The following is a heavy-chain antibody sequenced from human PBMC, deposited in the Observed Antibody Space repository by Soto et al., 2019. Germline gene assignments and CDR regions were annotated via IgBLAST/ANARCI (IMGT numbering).Heavy chain of an antibody. CDR1: GGSISSSSYY. CDR3: SSHWSSSSTVGFDY. J-gene: IGHJ4*02. CDR2: IYYSGST. V-gene: IGHV4-39*01. D-gene: IGHD6-6*01. Sequence: QLQLQESGPGLVKPSETLSLTCTVSGGSISSSSYYWGWIRQPPGKGLEWIGSIYYSGSTYYNPSSKSRVTISVDRSKTQFSLWLSSVTAADSAVYSCSSHWSSSSTVGFDYWGQGTLVTVSS.